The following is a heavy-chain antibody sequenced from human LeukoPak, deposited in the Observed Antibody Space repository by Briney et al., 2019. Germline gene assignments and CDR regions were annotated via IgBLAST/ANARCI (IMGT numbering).Heavy chain of an antibody. J-gene: IGHJ4*02. CDR2: ISSSSSYI. V-gene: IGHV3-21*01. D-gene: IGHD6-19*01. Sequence: KPGGCLSLSCAASGFTFSSYSMNWVRQAPGKGLEWVSSISSSSSYIYYADSVKGRFTISRDNAKNSLYLQMNSLRAEDTAVYYCARQRGSGCLDYWGQGTLVTVSS. CDR1: GFTFSSYS. CDR3: ARQRGSGCLDY.